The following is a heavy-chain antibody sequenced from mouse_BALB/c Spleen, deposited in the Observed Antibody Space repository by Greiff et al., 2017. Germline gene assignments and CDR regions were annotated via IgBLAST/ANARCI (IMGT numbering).Heavy chain of an antibody. CDR1: GFTFSSYT. J-gene: IGHJ4*01. Sequence: DVHLVESGGGLVQPGGSLKLSCAASGFTFSSYTMSWVRQTPEKRLEWVAYISNGGGSTYYPDTVKGRFTNSRDNAKNTLYLQMSSLKSEDTAMYYCARVLYYGNLYYAMDYWGQGTSVTVSS. D-gene: IGHD2-1*01. CDR3: ARVLYYGNLYYAMDY. V-gene: IGHV5-12-2*01. CDR2: ISNGGGST.